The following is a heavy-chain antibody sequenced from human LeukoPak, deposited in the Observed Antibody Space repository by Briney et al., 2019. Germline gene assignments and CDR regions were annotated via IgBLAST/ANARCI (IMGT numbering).Heavy chain of an antibody. CDR2: ISGSGGST. CDR3: AKDDEIDSSGYYYDY. J-gene: IGHJ4*02. CDR1: GFTFSSYA. D-gene: IGHD3-22*01. Sequence: GGSLRLSCAASGFTFSSYAMSWVRQVPGKGLEWVSAISGSGGSTYYADSVKGRFTISRDNSKNTLYLQMNSLRAEDTAVYYCAKDDEIDSSGYYYDYWGQGTLVTVSS. V-gene: IGHV3-23*01.